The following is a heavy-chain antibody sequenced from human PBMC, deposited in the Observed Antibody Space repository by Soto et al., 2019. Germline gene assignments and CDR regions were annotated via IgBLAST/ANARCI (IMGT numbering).Heavy chain of an antibody. CDR1: GYTFTSYY. CDR3: AADLGFGEFILGVALDY. V-gene: IGHV1-46*01. Sequence: GASVKVSCKASGYTFTSYYMHWVRQAPGQGLEWMGIINPSGGSTSYAQKFQGRVTMTRDTSTSTVYMELSSLRSEDTAVYYCAADLGFGEFILGVALDYWGQGTPGTVSS. D-gene: IGHD3-10*01. J-gene: IGHJ4*02. CDR2: INPSGGST.